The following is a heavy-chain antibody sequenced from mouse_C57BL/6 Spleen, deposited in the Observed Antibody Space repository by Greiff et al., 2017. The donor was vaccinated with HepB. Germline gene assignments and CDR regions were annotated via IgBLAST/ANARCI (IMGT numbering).Heavy chain of an antibody. V-gene: IGHV1-63*01. CDR1: GYTFTNYW. Sequence: QVHVKQSGAELVRPGTSVKMSCKASGYTFTNYWIGWAKQRPGHGLEWIGDIYPGGGYTNYNEKFKGKATLTADKSSSTAYMQFSSLTSEDSAIYYCARSENYYGSSPAWFAYWGQGTLVTVSA. J-gene: IGHJ3*01. D-gene: IGHD1-1*01. CDR2: IYPGGGYT. CDR3: ARSENYYGSSPAWFAY.